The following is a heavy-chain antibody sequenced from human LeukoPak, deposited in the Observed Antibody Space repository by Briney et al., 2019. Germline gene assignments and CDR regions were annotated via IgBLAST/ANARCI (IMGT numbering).Heavy chain of an antibody. V-gene: IGHV3-23*01. CDR1: GFTFSTYA. D-gene: IGHD3-22*01. J-gene: IGHJ6*03. CDR3: AKDSSSYDWGYMDV. Sequence: GGSLRLSCAASGFTFSTYAMSWVRQAPGKGLEWVSLIGGSDGRTRSADSVKGRFTISRDNSKNTLYLEMNSLRAEDTAVYYCAKDSSSYDWGYMDVWGKGTTVTISS. CDR2: IGGSDGRT.